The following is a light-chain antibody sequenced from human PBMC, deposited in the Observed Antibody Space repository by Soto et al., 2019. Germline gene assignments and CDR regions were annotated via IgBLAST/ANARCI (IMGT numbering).Light chain of an antibody. J-gene: IGKJ2*01. Sequence: IVMTQSPATLSVSPGERATLSCRASQSVNSNLAWYQQKPGQAPRLLIYGASTRATGVPARFSGSGSGTEFTLTISSLKSEDLAVYYCQQYKNWRTFGQGTKLEIK. V-gene: IGKV3-15*01. CDR3: QQYKNWRT. CDR1: QSVNSN. CDR2: GAS.